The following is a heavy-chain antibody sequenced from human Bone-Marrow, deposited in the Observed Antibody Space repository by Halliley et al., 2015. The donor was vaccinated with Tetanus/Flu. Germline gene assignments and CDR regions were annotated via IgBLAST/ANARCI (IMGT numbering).Heavy chain of an antibody. CDR2: IYYSGSTNFNT. V-gene: IGHV4-59*01. CDR3: ARFGPEKYSEYPFDI. Sequence: GLVKPSETLSLTCTVSGVSIITYYWSWIRQPPGKGLEWIGYIYYSGSTNFNTNYNPSLKSRVAISLDTSKSQFSLRPSSVTAADTAVYYCARFGPEKYSEYPFDIWGQGTMVTVSA. J-gene: IGHJ3*02. D-gene: IGHD5-12*01. CDR1: GVSIITYY.